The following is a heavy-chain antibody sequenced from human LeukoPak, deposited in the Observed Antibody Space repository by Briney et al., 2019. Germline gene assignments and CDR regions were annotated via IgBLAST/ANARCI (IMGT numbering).Heavy chain of an antibody. D-gene: IGHD7-27*01. CDR2: INPNSGGT. CDR3: ASAAFGTGEDVWFDP. CDR1: GYTFTGYY. J-gene: IGHJ5*02. V-gene: IGHV1-2*02. Sequence: GASVKVSCKASGYTFTGYYMHWVRQAPGQGLEWMGWINPNSGGTNYAQKFQGRVTMTRDTSISTAYMELSRLRSDDTAVYYCASAAFGTGEDVWFDPGGQGTLVTVSS.